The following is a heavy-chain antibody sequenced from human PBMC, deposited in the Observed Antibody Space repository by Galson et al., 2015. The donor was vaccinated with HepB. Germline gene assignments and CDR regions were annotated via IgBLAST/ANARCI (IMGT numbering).Heavy chain of an antibody. Sequence: SLRLSCAASGFTFSDYYMSWIRQAPGKGLEWVSYISSSAIYTNYAASVKGRFTIPRDNAKNSLHVQMNSLRAEDTAVYYCARVAASDYGDHAHFDCWGQGTLATVSS. CDR2: ISSSAIYT. D-gene: IGHD4-17*01. CDR3: ARVAASDYGDHAHFDC. V-gene: IGHV3-11*06. J-gene: IGHJ4*02. CDR1: GFTFSDYY.